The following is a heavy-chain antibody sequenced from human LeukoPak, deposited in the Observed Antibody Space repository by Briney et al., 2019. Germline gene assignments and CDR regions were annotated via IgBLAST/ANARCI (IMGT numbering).Heavy chain of an antibody. CDR3: AKERGWYYFDY. CDR1: GFTFSSYS. D-gene: IGHD6-19*01. CDR2: ISSSSSYI. Sequence: PGGSLRLSCAASGFTFSSYSMNWVRQAPGKGLEWVSYISSSSSYIYYADSVKGRFTISRDNSKNTLYLQMNSLRAEDTAVYYCAKERGWYYFDYWGQGTLVTVSS. V-gene: IGHV3-21*05. J-gene: IGHJ4*02.